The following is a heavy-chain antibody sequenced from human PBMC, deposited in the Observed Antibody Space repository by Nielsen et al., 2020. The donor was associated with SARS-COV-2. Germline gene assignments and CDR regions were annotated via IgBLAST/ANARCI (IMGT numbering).Heavy chain of an antibody. CDR3: AKGAYSSGWSAYFDY. CDR2: ISYDGSNK. Sequence: GESLKISCAASGFTFSSYAMHWVRQAPGKGLEWVAVISYDGSNKYYADSVKGRFTISRDNSKNTLYLQMNSLRAEDTALYYCAKGAYSSGWSAYFDYWGQGTLVTVSS. V-gene: IGHV3-30-3*01. D-gene: IGHD6-19*01. CDR1: GFTFSSYA. J-gene: IGHJ4*02.